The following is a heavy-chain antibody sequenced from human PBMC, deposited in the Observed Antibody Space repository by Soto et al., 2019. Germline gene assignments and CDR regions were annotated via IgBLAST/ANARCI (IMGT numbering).Heavy chain of an antibody. CDR3: ARLGCSGGSCYLDYYGMDV. Sequence: SETLSLTCTVSGGSISSGGYYWSWIRQHPGKGLEWIGYIYYSGSTYYNPSLKSRVTISVDTSKNQFSLKLSSVTAADTAVYYCARLGCSGGSCYLDYYGMDVWGQGTTVTVSS. CDR2: IYYSGST. CDR1: GGSISSGGYY. J-gene: IGHJ6*02. D-gene: IGHD2-15*01. V-gene: IGHV4-31*03.